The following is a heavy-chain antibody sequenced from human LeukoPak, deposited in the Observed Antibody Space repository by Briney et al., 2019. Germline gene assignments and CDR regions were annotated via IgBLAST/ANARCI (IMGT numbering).Heavy chain of an antibody. CDR3: ARDGGYYFDY. V-gene: IGHV4-59*01. CDR1: GGSISSYY. J-gene: IGHJ4*02. CDR2: IYYSEST. Sequence: SETLSLTCTVSGGSISSYYWSWIRQPPGKGLEWIGYIYYSESTNSNPSLKSRVTISVDTSKNQFSLNLSTVTAADTAVYYCARDGGYYFDYWGQGTLVTVSS. D-gene: IGHD3-16*01.